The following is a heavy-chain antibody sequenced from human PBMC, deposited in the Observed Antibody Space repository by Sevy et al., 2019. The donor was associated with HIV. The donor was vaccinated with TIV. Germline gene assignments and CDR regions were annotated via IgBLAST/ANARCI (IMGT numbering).Heavy chain of an antibody. D-gene: IGHD4-4*01. Sequence: GSLRLSCAASGFIFSNHDMHWVRQAPGKGLEWVARIWYDGSDTYYGESVKGRFTISRDNSKNTVDLQMNSLRVEDTAVYYCARDVDSNYDGIDAWGQGTTVTVSS. CDR1: GFIFSNHD. CDR2: IWYDGSDT. J-gene: IGHJ6*02. CDR3: ARDVDSNYDGIDA. V-gene: IGHV3-33*01.